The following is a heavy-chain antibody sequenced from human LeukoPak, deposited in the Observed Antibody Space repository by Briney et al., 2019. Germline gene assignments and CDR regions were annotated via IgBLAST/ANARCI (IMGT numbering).Heavy chain of an antibody. J-gene: IGHJ5*01. CDR2: ISGSGGST. Sequence: GGSLRLSCAASVFTFSSYAMSWVRPAPGRGLEWVSAISGSGGSTYYADSVKGRFTVSRDSSRDKLYLQMNSQRAEDTAVYYCAKVSYGANFETNCMDFWGQGTLVTVSS. D-gene: IGHD4-23*01. V-gene: IGHV3-23*01. CDR1: VFTFSSYA. CDR3: AKVSYGANFETNCMDF.